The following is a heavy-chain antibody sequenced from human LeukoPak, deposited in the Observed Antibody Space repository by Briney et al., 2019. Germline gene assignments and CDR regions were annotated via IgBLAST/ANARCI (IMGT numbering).Heavy chain of an antibody. J-gene: IGHJ4*02. V-gene: IGHV1-18*04. D-gene: IGHD5-18*01. CDR1: GYTFISYG. Sequence: GASVKVSCKASGYTFISYGISWVRQAPGQGLEWMGWISAYNGNTNYAQKLQGRVTMTTDTSTSTAYMELRSLRSDDTAVYYCARGEVGDTAMVTLDYWGQGTLVTVPS. CDR3: ARGEVGDTAMVTLDY. CDR2: ISAYNGNT.